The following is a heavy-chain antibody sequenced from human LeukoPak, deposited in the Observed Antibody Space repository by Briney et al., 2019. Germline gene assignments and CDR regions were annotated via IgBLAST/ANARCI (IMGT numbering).Heavy chain of an antibody. J-gene: IGHJ4*02. CDR3: ARDPSSVTLYFFDY. D-gene: IGHD4-11*01. Sequence: ASVKVSCKASGYTFRGDYIHWLRQAPGQGLGWMGWIDANNGDTKSAQKFQGRVTMSRDTSISTAYMDLSSLSPDDAAVYYCARDPSSVTLYFFDYWGQGTLVTVSS. V-gene: IGHV1-2*02. CDR2: IDANNGDT. CDR1: GYTFRGDY.